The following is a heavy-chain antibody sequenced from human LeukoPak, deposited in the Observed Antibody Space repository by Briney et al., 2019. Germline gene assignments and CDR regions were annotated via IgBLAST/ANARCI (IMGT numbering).Heavy chain of an antibody. J-gene: IGHJ4*02. D-gene: IGHD3-22*01. Sequence: GGSLRLSCAASGFTFSSYWMSWVRQAPGKGLEWVANIKQDGSEEYYVDSVKGRFTISRDNAKNSLYLQMNSLRAEDTAVYYCAKRGITMIVSYYFDYWGQGTLVTVSS. CDR1: GFTFSSYW. V-gene: IGHV3-7*01. CDR2: IKQDGSEE. CDR3: AKRGITMIVSYYFDY.